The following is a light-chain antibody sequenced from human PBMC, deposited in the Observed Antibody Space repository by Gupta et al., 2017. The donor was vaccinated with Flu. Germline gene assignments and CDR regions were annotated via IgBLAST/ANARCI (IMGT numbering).Light chain of an antibody. Sequence: DILMTQFPSFVSASVGDRVTLTCRASQDISKWVVWYQQLPGKAPKILIFSASTLQSGVPSRFSGSGSGTEFTLTISSLQAEDFATYCCQQTQSFPRTFGQGTRVAMK. J-gene: IGKJ1*01. CDR3: QQTQSFPRT. V-gene: IGKV1-12*01. CDR2: SAS. CDR1: QDISKW.